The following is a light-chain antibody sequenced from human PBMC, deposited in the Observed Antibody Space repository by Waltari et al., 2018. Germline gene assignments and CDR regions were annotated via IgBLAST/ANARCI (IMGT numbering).Light chain of an antibody. V-gene: IGLV2-11*01. CDR3: CSFADSSTYV. Sequence: QSALTQPHSVSESPGQSVTISCTGASSDVGGYHYVSWYQHHPGKAPKLMIYEGNNRPSAVPYRLSGAKSGNTASLTSSGLQGGDEADYYCCSFADSSTYVFGIGTKVTVL. CDR2: EGN. J-gene: IGLJ1*01. CDR1: SSDVGGYHY.